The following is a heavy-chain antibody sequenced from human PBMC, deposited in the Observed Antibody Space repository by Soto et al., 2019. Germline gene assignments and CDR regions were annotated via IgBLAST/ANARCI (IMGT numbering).Heavy chain of an antibody. CDR1: GYTFTGYY. V-gene: IGHV1-2*04. Sequence: ASVKVSCKASGYTFTGYYMHWVRQAPGQGLEWMGWINPNSGGTNYAQKFQGWVTMTRDTSISTAYMELSRLRSDDTAVYYCARGERFGGSGSYYLPNNWFDPWGQGTLVTVSS. CDR2: INPNSGGT. CDR3: ARGERFGGSGSYYLPNNWFDP. J-gene: IGHJ5*02. D-gene: IGHD3-10*01.